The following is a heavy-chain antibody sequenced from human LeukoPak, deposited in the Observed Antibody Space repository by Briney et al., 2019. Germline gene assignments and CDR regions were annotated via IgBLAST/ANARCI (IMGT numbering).Heavy chain of an antibody. CDR3: ARVLLADGYKEMAVVGYFDY. J-gene: IGHJ4*02. V-gene: IGHV3-11*04. Sequence: GGSLRLSCAASGFTFSDYYMSWIRQAPGTGLEWVSYISSSGSTIYYADSVKGRFTISRDNAKNSLYLQMNSLRAEDTAVYYCARVLLADGYKEMAVVGYFDYWGQGTLITVSS. D-gene: IGHD5-24*01. CDR2: ISSSGSTI. CDR1: GFTFSDYY.